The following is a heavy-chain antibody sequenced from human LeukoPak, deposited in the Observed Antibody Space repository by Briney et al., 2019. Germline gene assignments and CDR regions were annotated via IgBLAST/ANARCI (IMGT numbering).Heavy chain of an antibody. D-gene: IGHD6-6*01. J-gene: IGHJ5*02. CDR1: GYTFTSYA. CDR3: ARSGAARRLRPYNWFDP. CDR2: INTNTGNP. V-gene: IGHV7-4-1*02. Sequence: ASVKVSCKASGYTFTSYAMNWVRQAPGQGLEWMGWINTNTGNPTYAQGFTGRFVFSFDTSVSTAYLQISSLKAEDTAVYYCARSGAARRLRPYNWFDPWGQGTLVTVSS.